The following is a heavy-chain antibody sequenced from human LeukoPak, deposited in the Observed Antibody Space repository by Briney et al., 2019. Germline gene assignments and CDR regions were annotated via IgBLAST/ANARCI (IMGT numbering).Heavy chain of an antibody. D-gene: IGHD6-6*01. Sequence: GGSLRLSCSASGFTFSSYAMHWVRQAPGKGLEYVSAISSNGGSTYYADSVKGRFTISRDNSKNTLYLQMSCLRAEDTAVYYCVLIEYSSSSGYGMDVWGQGTTVTVSS. CDR2: ISSNGGST. V-gene: IGHV3-64D*06. J-gene: IGHJ6*02. CDR3: VLIEYSSSSGYGMDV. CDR1: GFTFSSYA.